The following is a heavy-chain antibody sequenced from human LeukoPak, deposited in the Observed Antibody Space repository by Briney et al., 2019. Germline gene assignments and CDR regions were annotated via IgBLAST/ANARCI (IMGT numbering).Heavy chain of an antibody. Sequence: PGGSLRLSCAASGFTFDDYAMFWVRQAPGEGLEWVSGISWDSRNIGYAASAKGRFTVSRDNGKNSLYLQINSLRVEDTALYYCARGNRDTSGFYYYYGMDVWGQGTTVSVSS. D-gene: IGHD6-19*01. V-gene: IGHV3-9*01. CDR1: GFTFDDYA. CDR2: ISWDSRNI. J-gene: IGHJ6*02. CDR3: ARGNRDTSGFYYYYGMDV.